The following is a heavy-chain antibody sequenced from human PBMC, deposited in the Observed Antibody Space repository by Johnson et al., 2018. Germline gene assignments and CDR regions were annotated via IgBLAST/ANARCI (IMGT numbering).Heavy chain of an antibody. J-gene: IGHJ1*01. CDR1: GYSFPTYD. Sequence: QLVESGAEVKKPGASVKVSCKASGYSFPTYDINWVRQATGQGLEWMGWMNPNSGHTGSAQKFQGRVTMTRDTSIRTAYMELSSLRSEDTAVYYCARARDVGGTDFQHWGQGTLVTVSS. CDR3: ARARDVGGTDFQH. V-gene: IGHV1-8*01. D-gene: IGHD4-23*01. CDR2: MNPNSGHT.